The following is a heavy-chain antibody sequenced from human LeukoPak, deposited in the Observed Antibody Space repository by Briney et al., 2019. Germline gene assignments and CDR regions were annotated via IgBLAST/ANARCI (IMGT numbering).Heavy chain of an antibody. CDR2: IYYSEST. J-gene: IGHJ5*02. V-gene: IGHV4-59*01. Sequence: SETLSLTCTVSGGSISSYYWSWIRQPPGKGLEWIGYIYYSESTNYNPSLKSRVTISVDTSKNQFSLKLSSVTAADTAVYYCALTSGYDSLGFDPWGQGTLVTVSS. CDR3: ALTSGYDSLGFDP. D-gene: IGHD5-12*01. CDR1: GGSISSYY.